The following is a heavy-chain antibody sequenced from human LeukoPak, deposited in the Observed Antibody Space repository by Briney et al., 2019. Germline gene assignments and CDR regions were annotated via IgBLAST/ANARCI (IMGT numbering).Heavy chain of an antibody. D-gene: IGHD6-19*01. CDR1: GFTFSTYA. CDR2: ISGSGDST. CDR3: ARGGDSSDCDY. Sequence: GGSLRLSCAASGFTFSTYAMSWVRQAPGKGLEWVSAISGSGDSTYYADSVKGRFTISRDNSKNTLYLQMNSLRAEDTAAYYCARGGDSSDCDYWGQGTLVTVSS. J-gene: IGHJ4*02. V-gene: IGHV3-23*01.